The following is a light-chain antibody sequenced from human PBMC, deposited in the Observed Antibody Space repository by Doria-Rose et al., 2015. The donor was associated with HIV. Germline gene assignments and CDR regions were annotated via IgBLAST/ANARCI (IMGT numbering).Light chain of an antibody. CDR3: QQYYDTPS. V-gene: IGKV4-1*01. CDR2: WAS. J-gene: IGKJ3*01. Sequence: TQSPESLGMSPRERATLNCKSNQSLLYTSKNYLAWYQQKPGQPPKLLIYWASTRQSGVPARFSGSRSGTDFTLTISSLEAEDVAVYYCQQYYDTPSFGPGTTVDIK. CDR1: QSLLYTSKNY.